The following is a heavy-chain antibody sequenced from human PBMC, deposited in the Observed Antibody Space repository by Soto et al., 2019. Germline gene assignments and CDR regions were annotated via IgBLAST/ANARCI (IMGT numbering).Heavy chain of an antibody. CDR3: AIGYGDYAYYYFMDV. J-gene: IGHJ6*03. D-gene: IGHD4-17*01. V-gene: IGHV1-8*01. Sequence: ASVKVSCKASGYTFTSYDINWVRQATGQGLEWMGWMNPNSGNTGYAQKFQGRVTMTRNTSISTAYMELSSLRSEDTAVYYCAIGYGDYAYYYFMDVWGKGTTVTVSS. CDR1: GYTFTSYD. CDR2: MNPNSGNT.